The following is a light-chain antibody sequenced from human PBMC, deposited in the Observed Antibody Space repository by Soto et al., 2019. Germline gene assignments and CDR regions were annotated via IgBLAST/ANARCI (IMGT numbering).Light chain of an antibody. V-gene: IGKV1-33*01. CDR1: QGITNC. Sequence: DIQMTQSPSSLSASVGDRVTITCRASQGITNCLSWYQQKPGKAPQLLIYDASNLETGVPSRFSGSGSGTDFTFTINSLQPEDFATYYCQQHTTLPITFGPGTTVDI. CDR3: QQHTTLPIT. J-gene: IGKJ3*01. CDR2: DAS.